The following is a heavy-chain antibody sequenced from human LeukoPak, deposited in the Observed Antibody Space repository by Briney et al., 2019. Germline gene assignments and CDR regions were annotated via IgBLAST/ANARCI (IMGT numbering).Heavy chain of an antibody. V-gene: IGHV1-58*01. J-gene: IGHJ4*02. CDR2: IVVGSGNT. CDR1: GFTFTSSA. Sequence: ASVKVSCKASGFTFTSSAVQWVRQARGQRLDSIGWIVVGSGNTNYAQKFQERVTITRDMSTSTAYMELSSLRSEDTAVYYCAATSVPPYYFDYWGQGTLVTVSS. CDR3: AATSVPPYYFDY.